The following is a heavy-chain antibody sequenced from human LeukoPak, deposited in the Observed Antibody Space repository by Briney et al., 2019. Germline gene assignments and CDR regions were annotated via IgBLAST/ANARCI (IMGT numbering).Heavy chain of an antibody. D-gene: IGHD6-19*01. CDR1: GFTFSSYA. J-gene: IGHJ4*02. V-gene: IGHV3-23*01. CDR3: AKAVGYSSGWPRLDY. Sequence: GGSLRLSCAASGFTFSSYAMSWVRQAPGKGLGWVSAISGSGSSTYFADSVKGRVTISRDNSKNTLYLQMNSLRAEDTAVYYCAKAVGYSSGWPRLDYWGQGTLVTVSS. CDR2: ISGSGSST.